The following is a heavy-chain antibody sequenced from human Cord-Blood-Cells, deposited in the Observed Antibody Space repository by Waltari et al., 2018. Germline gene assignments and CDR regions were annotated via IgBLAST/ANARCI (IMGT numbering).Heavy chain of an antibody. CDR1: AGLLCVYH. D-gene: IGHD6-19*01. J-gene: IGHJ4*02. CDR3: ARGQGSSGWYDY. Sequence: QVNLHRWSAGAVRPTESRSTAYAGSAGLLCVYHWACIRRPPGQGLEWIGEIKHSGSTNYNPSLKSRVTISVDTSKNHFSLKLSSVTAADTAVYYCARGQGSSGWYDYWGQGTLVTVSS. V-gene: IGHV4-34*01. CDR2: IKHSGST.